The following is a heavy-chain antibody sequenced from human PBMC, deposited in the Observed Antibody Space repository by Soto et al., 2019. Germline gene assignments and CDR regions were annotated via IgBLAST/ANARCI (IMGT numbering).Heavy chain of an antibody. J-gene: IGHJ4*02. V-gene: IGHV1-46*01. Sequence: QVQLVQSGAEAKKPGASVKVSCKASGYMFTNYYLHWVRQAPGQGLEWMGMINPSGGSTSYAQKFRDRITLTRDTSTTTIYLEMNSLRFADTAVYYCAREGALYNRSWTTYFDSWGQGTLVTVSS. CDR2: INPSGGST. D-gene: IGHD6-13*01. CDR1: GYMFTNYY. CDR3: AREGALYNRSWTTYFDS.